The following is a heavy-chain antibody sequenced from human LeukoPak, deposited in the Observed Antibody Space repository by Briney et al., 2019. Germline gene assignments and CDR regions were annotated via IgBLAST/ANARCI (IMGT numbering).Heavy chain of an antibody. CDR3: ARGSQRDCSSTSCYLYYYYGMDV. D-gene: IGHD2-2*01. J-gene: IGHJ6*02. CDR2: IIPIFGTA. CDR1: GGTFSSYA. V-gene: IGHV1-69*01. Sequence: SVKVSCKASGGTFSSYAISWVRQAPGQGLEWMGGIIPIFGTANYARKFQGRVTITADESTSTAYMELSSLRSEDTAVYYCARGSQRDCSSTSCYLYYYYGMDVWGQGTTVTVSS.